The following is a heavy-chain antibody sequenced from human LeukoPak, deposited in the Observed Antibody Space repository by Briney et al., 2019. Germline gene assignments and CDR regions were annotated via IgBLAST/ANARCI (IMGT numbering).Heavy chain of an antibody. CDR1: GGTFSSYA. Sequence: SVKVSCKASGGTFSSYATSWVRQAPGQGLEWMGRIIPILGIANYAQKFQGRVTITADESTSTAYMELSSLRSEDTAVYYCARDKIPSYGGNSEFDYWGQGTLVTVSS. V-gene: IGHV1-69*04. D-gene: IGHD4-23*01. CDR3: ARDKIPSYGGNSEFDY. J-gene: IGHJ4*02. CDR2: IIPILGIA.